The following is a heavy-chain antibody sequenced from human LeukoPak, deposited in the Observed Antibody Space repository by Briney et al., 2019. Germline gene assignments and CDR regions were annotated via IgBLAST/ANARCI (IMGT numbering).Heavy chain of an antibody. Sequence: GGSLRLSCAVSGFIFSDFAMVWVRQAPGKGLEWLSAIGSDSGGIQYADSVKGRFTISRDNSKNTLYLQMNSLRAEDTAVYYCAKDECSGGSCYWVYYFDYWGQGTLVTVSS. V-gene: IGHV3-23*01. CDR2: IGSDSGGI. CDR3: AKDECSGGSCYWVYYFDY. D-gene: IGHD2-15*01. CDR1: GFIFSDFA. J-gene: IGHJ4*02.